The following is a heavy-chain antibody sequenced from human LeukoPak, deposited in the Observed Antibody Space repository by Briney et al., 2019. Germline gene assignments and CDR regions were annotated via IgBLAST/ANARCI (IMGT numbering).Heavy chain of an antibody. CDR1: GFTFSNYY. V-gene: IGHV3-7*01. Sequence: PGGSLRLSCAASGFTFSNYYMSWVRQAPGKGLEWVAHINKDGSENYYVDSVKGRFTISRDNAKNSLYLQMNSLRVEDTAVYYCARDKVTYWGRGTLVTVSS. J-gene: IGHJ4*02. CDR2: INKDGSEN. CDR3: ARDKVTY.